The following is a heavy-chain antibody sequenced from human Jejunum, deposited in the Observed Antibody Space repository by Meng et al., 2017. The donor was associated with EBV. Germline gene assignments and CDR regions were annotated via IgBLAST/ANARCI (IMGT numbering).Heavy chain of an antibody. CDR2: INSDGSKT. J-gene: IGHJ5*02. V-gene: IGHV3-74*01. CDR1: GFTLSSYW. Sequence: VQRVESGGGLVQPGDSLRLSCAASGFTLSSYWMHWVRQAPGKGLVWVSRINSDGSKTNYADSVKGRFTISRDIAKNTLYLQLNSLRADDTAVYYCVRGPPPDTWGQGTLVTVSS. CDR3: VRGPPPDT.